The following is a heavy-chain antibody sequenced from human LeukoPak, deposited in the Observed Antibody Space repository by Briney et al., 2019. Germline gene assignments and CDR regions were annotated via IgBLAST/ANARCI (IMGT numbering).Heavy chain of an antibody. D-gene: IGHD2-15*01. J-gene: IGHJ4*02. CDR2: IFNSGST. CDR1: GGSISSGNYY. V-gene: IGHV4-61*02. Sequence: SETLSLTCTVSGGSISSGNYYWSWIRQPAGKGLEWIGRIFNSGSTNYNPSLKSRVTISVDTSKNQFSLKLSSVTAADTAVYYCARYEGSKAIDYWGQGTLVTVSS. CDR3: ARYEGSKAIDY.